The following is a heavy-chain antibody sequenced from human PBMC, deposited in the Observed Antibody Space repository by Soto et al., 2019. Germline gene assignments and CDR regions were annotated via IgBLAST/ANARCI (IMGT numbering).Heavy chain of an antibody. J-gene: IGHJ4*02. CDR2: ISGSGGST. CDR3: AKAYETGIAVAGSDY. CDR1: GFTFSSYA. D-gene: IGHD6-19*01. Sequence: PWLSLRLSCAASGFTFSSYAMSWVRQAPGKGLEWVSAISGSGGSTYYADSVKGRFTISRDNSKNTLYLQMNSLRAEDTAVYYCAKAYETGIAVAGSDYWGQGTLVTVSS. V-gene: IGHV3-23*01.